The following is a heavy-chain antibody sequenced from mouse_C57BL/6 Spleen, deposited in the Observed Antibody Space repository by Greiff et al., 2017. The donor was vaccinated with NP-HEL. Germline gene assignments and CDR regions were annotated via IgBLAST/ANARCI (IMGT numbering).Heavy chain of an antibody. Sequence: QVQLQQSGAELVRPGTSVKMSCKASGYTFTNYWIGWAKQRPGHGLEWIGDIYPGGGYTNYNEKFKGKATLTADKSSSTAYMQFSSLTSEDSAIYYCARAIYYDYDAASYYFDYWGQGTTLTVSS. D-gene: IGHD2-4*01. V-gene: IGHV1-63*01. CDR2: IYPGGGYT. CDR3: ARAIYYDYDAASYYFDY. J-gene: IGHJ2*01. CDR1: GYTFTNYW.